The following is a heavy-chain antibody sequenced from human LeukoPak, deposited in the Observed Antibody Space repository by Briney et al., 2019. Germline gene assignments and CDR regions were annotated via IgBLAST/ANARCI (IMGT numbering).Heavy chain of an antibody. CDR1: GGFISSYY. CDR3: VRRQWELQYFDL. Sequence: SEILSLTCTVSGGFISSYYWSWIRQPPGKGLEWIGYIYYSRTTEYNPSLKSRVTISADTSKNQFSLKLNSVTAADTVVYYCVRRQWELQYFDLWGRGTLVAVSS. D-gene: IGHD1-26*01. V-gene: IGHV4-59*01. J-gene: IGHJ2*01. CDR2: IYYSRTT.